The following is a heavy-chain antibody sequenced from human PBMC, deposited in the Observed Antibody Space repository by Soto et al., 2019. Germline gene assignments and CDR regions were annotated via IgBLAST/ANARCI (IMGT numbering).Heavy chain of an antibody. J-gene: IGHJ4*02. V-gene: IGHV4-59*01. CDR1: GGSIRGSY. CDR3: ARSVAVPGAHIDY. CDR2: VYYTGST. D-gene: IGHD6-19*01. Sequence: PSETLSLTCSVSGGSIRGSYWSWIRQSPGKGLEWLGYVYYTGSTNYSPSLRSRVSISVDTSKNEFSLRLSSVTAADTAVYFCARSVAVPGAHIDYWGQGTQVTASS.